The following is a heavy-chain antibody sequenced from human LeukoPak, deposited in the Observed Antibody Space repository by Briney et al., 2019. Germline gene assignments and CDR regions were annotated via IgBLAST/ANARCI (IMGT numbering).Heavy chain of an antibody. CDR2: ISGSGGST. CDR3: AKDVVPYYYDSSGAFDY. CDR1: GFTFSSYA. D-gene: IGHD3-22*01. V-gene: IGHV3-23*01. Sequence: GGSLRLSCAASGFTFSSYAMSWVRQAPGKGLEWVSAISGSGGSTYYADSVKGRFTISRDNSKNTLYLQMNSLRAEDMAVYYCAKDVVPYYYDSSGAFDYWGQGTLVTVSS. J-gene: IGHJ4*02.